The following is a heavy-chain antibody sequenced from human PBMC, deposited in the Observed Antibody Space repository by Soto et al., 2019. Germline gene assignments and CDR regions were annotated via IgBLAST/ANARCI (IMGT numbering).Heavy chain of an antibody. D-gene: IGHD5-18*01. J-gene: IGHJ6*03. CDR2: FRDSRNP. Sequence: SETLSLTCTVRGDSITNNYWNWLRQPPGERLEWIGYFRDSRNPTYNPSLKSRVTISVDSSRNQSSLKLASVTAADTAVYYCARSKQRIQLWQTTFNYYYMDVWGKGTTVTVSS. CDR3: ARSKQRIQLWQTTFNYYYMDV. V-gene: IGHV4-59*01. CDR1: GDSITNNY.